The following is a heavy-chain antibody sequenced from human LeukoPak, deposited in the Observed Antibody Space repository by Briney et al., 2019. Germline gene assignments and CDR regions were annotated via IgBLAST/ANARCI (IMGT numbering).Heavy chain of an antibody. CDR1: GGSINNYY. CDR3: ARFEKFYDSSIHYLDY. D-gene: IGHD3-22*01. Sequence: PSETLSLTCTVSGGSINNYYWSWIRQPPGKGLEWIGYIYYNGNTNYSPSLTSRVTMSVDTSKNQFSLKVSSVTAADTAVYYCARFEKFYDSSIHYLDYWGQGALVTVSS. V-gene: IGHV4-59*12. CDR2: IYYNGNT. J-gene: IGHJ4*02.